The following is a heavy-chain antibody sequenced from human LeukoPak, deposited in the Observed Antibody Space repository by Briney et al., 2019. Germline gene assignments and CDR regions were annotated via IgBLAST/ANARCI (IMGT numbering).Heavy chain of an antibody. D-gene: IGHD6-13*01. J-gene: IGHJ4*02. V-gene: IGHV4-34*01. Sequence: SETLSLTCAVYGWSFSGYYWRWIRQPPGKGLEWVGEINDSESTNYNPSLKRRVTISVDTSKHQFSLKLSSVTAANTAIYYCARETAAAGSFIAINDYWGQGTLVTVSS. CDR1: GWSFSGYY. CDR2: INDSEST. CDR3: ARETAAAGSFIAINDY.